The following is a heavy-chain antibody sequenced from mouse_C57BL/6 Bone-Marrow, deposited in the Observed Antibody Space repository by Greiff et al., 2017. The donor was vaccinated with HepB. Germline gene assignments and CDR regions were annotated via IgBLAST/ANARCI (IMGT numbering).Heavy chain of an antibody. Sequence: EVKLEESGPGMVKPSQSLSLTCTVTGYSITSGYDWHWIRHFPGNELEWMGYISYSGSTNYNPSLKSRISITHDTSKNHFFLKLNSVTTEDTATYYCARGRSHWYFDVWGTGTTVTVSS. D-gene: IGHD1-1*01. J-gene: IGHJ1*03. CDR2: ISYSGST. CDR1: GYSITSGYD. CDR3: ARGRSHWYFDV. V-gene: IGHV3-1*01.